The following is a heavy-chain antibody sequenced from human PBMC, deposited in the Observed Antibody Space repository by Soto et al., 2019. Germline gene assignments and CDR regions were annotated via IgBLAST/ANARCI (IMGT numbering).Heavy chain of an antibody. CDR3: AREAYYDSSGYYHYFDY. Sequence: GASVKVSCKASGYTFTSYGISWERQAPGQGLEWMGWISAYNGNTNYAQKLQGRVTMTTDTSTSTAYMELRSLRSDDTAVYYCAREAYYDSSGYYHYFDYWGQGTLVTVSS. D-gene: IGHD3-22*01. CDR2: ISAYNGNT. CDR1: GYTFTSYG. V-gene: IGHV1-18*04. J-gene: IGHJ4*02.